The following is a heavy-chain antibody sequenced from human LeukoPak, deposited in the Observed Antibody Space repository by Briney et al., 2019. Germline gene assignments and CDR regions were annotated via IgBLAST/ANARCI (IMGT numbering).Heavy chain of an antibody. J-gene: IGHJ3*02. CDR3: ARILEKVGWIYDAFDI. CDR1: GGTFSSYA. Sequence: SVKVSCKASGGTFSSYAISWVRQAPGQGLEWMGGIIPIFGTANYAQKFQDRVTITADESTSTAYMELSSLRSEDTAVYYCARILEKVGWIYDAFDIWGQGTMVTVSS. CDR2: IIPIFGTA. D-gene: IGHD6-19*01. V-gene: IGHV1-69*13.